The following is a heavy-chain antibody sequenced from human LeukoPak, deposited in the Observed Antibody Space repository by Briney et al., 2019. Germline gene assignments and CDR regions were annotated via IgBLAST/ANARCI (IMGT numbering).Heavy chain of an antibody. CDR2: ISAYNGNT. CDR3: ARELERRTVRIYNWFDP. D-gene: IGHD1-1*01. Sequence: GASVKVSCKASGYTFTSYGISWVRQAPGQGLEWMGWISAYNGNTNYAQKLQGRVTMTTDTSTSTAYMELRSLRSDDTAVYYCARELERRTVRIYNWFDPWGQGTLVTVSS. CDR1: GYTFTSYG. J-gene: IGHJ5*02. V-gene: IGHV1-18*01.